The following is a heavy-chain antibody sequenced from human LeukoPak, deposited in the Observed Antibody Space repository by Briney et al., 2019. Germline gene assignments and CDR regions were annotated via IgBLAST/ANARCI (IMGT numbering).Heavy chain of an antibody. CDR3: AKDRTNWGYSTFDY. CDR1: GFTFSNYA. V-gene: IGHV3-23*01. J-gene: IGHJ4*02. Sequence: GGSLRLSCAASGFTFSNYAMTWVRQAPGKGLEWVSSISGSGGTTYYADSAKGRFTISRDNSKNTLYLQMNRLRAEDTAVYYCAKDRTNWGYSTFDYWGRGTLVTVSS. D-gene: IGHD7-27*01. CDR2: ISGSGGTT.